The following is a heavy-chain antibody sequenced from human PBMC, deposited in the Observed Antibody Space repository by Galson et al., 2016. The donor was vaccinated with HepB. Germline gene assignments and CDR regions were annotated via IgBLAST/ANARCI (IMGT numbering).Heavy chain of an antibody. V-gene: IGHV3-48*03. J-gene: IGHJ4*02. CDR3: ARVGNIGGNSHFDY. CDR1: GFTFSNYE. D-gene: IGHD4-23*01. Sequence: SLRLSCAASGFTFSNYELNWVRQAPGKGLEWVSYIRSSGSSIDYADSVKGRFTTSRDNAKNSLYLQMNNLRAEDTAVYYFARVGNIGGNSHFDYWGQGTLITVSS. CDR2: IRSSGSSI.